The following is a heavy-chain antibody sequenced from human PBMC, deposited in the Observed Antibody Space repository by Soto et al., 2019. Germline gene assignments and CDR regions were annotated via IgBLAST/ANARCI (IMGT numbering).Heavy chain of an antibody. J-gene: IGHJ3*02. CDR1: GGSISSSRYY. CDR3: ARPRIVATILDAFDI. Sequence: SETLSLTCTVSGGSISSSRYYRGWIRQPPGKGLEWIGSIYYGGSTYYNPSLKSRVTISVDTSKNQFSLKPSSVTAADTAVYYCARPRIVATILDAFDIWGQGTMVTVSS. CDR2: IYYGGST. D-gene: IGHD5-12*01. V-gene: IGHV4-39*01.